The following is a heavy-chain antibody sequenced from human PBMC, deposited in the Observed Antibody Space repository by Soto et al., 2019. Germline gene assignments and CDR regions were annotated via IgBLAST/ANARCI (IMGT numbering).Heavy chain of an antibody. CDR2: ISAYNGNT. J-gene: IGHJ6*02. D-gene: IGHD4-17*01. CDR1: GYTFTSYG. V-gene: IGHV1-18*01. Sequence: QVQLVQSGAEVKKPGASVKVSCKASGYTFTSYGISWVRQAPGQGLEWMGWISAYNGNTNYAQKLQGRVTMTTDTSKSTSYMELRSLRSDDTAVYYCAREYGDYYYYYGMDVWGQGTTVTVSS. CDR3: AREYGDYYYYYGMDV.